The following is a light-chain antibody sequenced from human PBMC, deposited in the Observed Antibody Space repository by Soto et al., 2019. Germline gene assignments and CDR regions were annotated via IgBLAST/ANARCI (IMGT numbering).Light chain of an antibody. CDR3: QQYGRSPRT. Sequence: EIVLTQSPGTLSLSPGERAALSCRASQSVSSSYLAWYQQKPGQAPRLLIYGASSRATGISDRFSGSGSGTDFTLTISRLEPEDFAVYYCQQYGRSPRTFGQGTKVEIK. CDR2: GAS. V-gene: IGKV3-20*01. J-gene: IGKJ1*01. CDR1: QSVSSSY.